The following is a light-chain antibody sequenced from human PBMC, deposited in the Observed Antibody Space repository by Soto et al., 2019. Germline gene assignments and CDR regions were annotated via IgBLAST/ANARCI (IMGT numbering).Light chain of an antibody. V-gene: IGLV1-44*01. CDR1: SSNIGSNS. CDR2: SNN. CDR3: AAWDDSLNGWV. Sequence: QSVLTQPPSASGTPGQRVAISCSGNSSNIGSNSVNWYQHLPGTAPKLLVYSNNRRPSGVPDRISGSKSGASASLAFSGLQSEDEAEYFCAAWDDSLNGWVFGGVTQLTVL. J-gene: IGLJ3*02.